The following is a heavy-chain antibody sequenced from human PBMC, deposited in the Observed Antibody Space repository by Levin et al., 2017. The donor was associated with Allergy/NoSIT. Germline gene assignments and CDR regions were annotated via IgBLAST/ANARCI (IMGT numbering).Heavy chain of an antibody. CDR1: GGSISSSSYY. CDR3: ARSTRTAGIWFDP. J-gene: IGHJ5*02. Sequence: PSETLSLTCTVSGGSISSSSYYWGWIRQPPGKGLEWIGSIYYSGSTYYNPSLKSRVTISVDTSKNQFSLKLSSVTAADTAVYYCARSTRTAGIWFDPWGQGTLVTVSS. CDR2: IYYSGST. D-gene: IGHD1-14*01. V-gene: IGHV4-39*01.